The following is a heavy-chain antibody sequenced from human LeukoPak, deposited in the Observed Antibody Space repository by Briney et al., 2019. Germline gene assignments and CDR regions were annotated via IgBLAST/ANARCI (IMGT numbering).Heavy chain of an antibody. CDR1: GYTFTSYD. Sequence: ASVKVSCKASGYTFTSYDINWVRQATGQGLEWMGWMNPNSGNTGYAQKFQGRVTITRNTSISTAYMELSSLRSEDTAVYYCARMYSSSWPHYYYYMDVWGKGTTVTVSS. CDR3: ARMYSSSWPHYYYYMDV. J-gene: IGHJ6*03. V-gene: IGHV1-8*03. CDR2: MNPNSGNT. D-gene: IGHD6-13*01.